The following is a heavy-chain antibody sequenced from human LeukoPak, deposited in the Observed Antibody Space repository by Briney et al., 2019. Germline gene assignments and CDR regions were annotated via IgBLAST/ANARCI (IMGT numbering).Heavy chain of an antibody. CDR3: ARVRFEGSSSWYNYDSSGYPRPGAGSLFDY. J-gene: IGHJ4*02. Sequence: SETLSLTCTVSGGSISSSSYYWGWIRQPPGKGLEWIGSIYYSGSTYYNPSLKSRVTISVDTSKNQFSLKLSSVTAADTAVYYCARVRFEGSSSWYNYDSSGYPRPGAGSLFDYWGQGTLVTVSS. CDR2: IYYSGST. CDR1: GGSISSSSYY. V-gene: IGHV4-39*07. D-gene: IGHD3-22*01.